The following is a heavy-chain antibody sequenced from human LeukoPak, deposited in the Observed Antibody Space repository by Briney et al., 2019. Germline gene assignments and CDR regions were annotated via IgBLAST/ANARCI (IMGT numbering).Heavy chain of an antibody. J-gene: IGHJ4*02. Sequence: GGSLRLSCAASGFTFSSYAMHWVRQAPGKGLEWVAAISYDGSNKYYADSVKGRFTISRDNSKNTLYLQMNSLRAEDTAVYYCAREQNGAFDYWGQGTLVTVSS. D-gene: IGHD1-1*01. CDR2: ISYDGSNK. CDR3: AREQNGAFDY. V-gene: IGHV3-30-3*01. CDR1: GFTFSSYA.